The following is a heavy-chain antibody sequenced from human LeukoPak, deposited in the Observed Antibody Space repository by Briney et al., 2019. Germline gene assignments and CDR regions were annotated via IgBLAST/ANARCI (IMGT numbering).Heavy chain of an antibody. Sequence: PGGSLRLSCAASGFTFSSYWMSWVRQAPGKGPEWVANIKQDGSEKYYVDSVKGRFNISRDNAKNSLYLQMNSLRAEDTAVYYCARGPRSSWGFTFDYWGQGTLVTVSS. CDR1: GFTFSSYW. CDR3: ARGPRSSWGFTFDY. CDR2: IKQDGSEK. V-gene: IGHV3-7*05. D-gene: IGHD6-13*01. J-gene: IGHJ4*02.